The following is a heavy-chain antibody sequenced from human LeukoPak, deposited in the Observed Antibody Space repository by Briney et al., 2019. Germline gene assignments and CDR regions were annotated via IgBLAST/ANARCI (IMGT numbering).Heavy chain of an antibody. CDR1: GGTFSSYA. J-gene: IGHJ4*02. V-gene: IGHV1-69*01. CDR3: ARGVASSGWYSPGY. Sequence: SVKVSCKASGGTFSSYAISWVRQAPGQGLEWMGGIIPISGTANYAQKFQGRVTITADESTSTAHMELSSLRSEDTAVYYCARGVASSGWYSPGYWGQGTLVTVSS. CDR2: IIPISGTA. D-gene: IGHD6-19*01.